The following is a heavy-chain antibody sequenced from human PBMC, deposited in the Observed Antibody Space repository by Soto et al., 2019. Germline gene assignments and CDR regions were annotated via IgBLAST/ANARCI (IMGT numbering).Heavy chain of an antibody. CDR2: IDYVGST. V-gene: IGHV4-59*11. Sequence: QVQLRESGPGLVKSSETLSLTCSVSGDSINSRYWSWIRQPPGKGLEWIGYIDYVGSTNYAPSLQSRVTMSVDTSKNQVSLKLRYVTAADTAVSYCVRQRRNYFDFWGQGTLVTVSS. CDR3: VRQRRNYFDF. CDR1: GDSINSRY. J-gene: IGHJ4*02.